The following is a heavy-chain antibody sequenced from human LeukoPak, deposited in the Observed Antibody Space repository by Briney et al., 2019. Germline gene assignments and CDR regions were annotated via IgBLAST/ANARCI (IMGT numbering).Heavy chain of an antibody. D-gene: IGHD5-24*01. V-gene: IGHV4-59*11. CDR3: ARDGYNPPHNYGMDV. CDR2: IYYSGRT. J-gene: IGHJ6*02. Sequence: SDTLSLTSTVTGGSISIHFWICIPQPPGKALEWIGYIYYSGRTNYNPSLKSRVTISVDTSKNHFSLKLSSVTAADTAVYYCARDGYNPPHNYGMDVWGQGTTVTVSS. CDR1: GGSISIHF.